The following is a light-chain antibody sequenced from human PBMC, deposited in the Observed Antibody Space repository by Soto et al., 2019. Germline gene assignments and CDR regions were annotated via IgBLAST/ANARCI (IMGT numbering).Light chain of an antibody. V-gene: IGKV2-30*01. CDR1: QSLVYGDGNTY. CDR2: KIS. Sequence: VVITQSPLSLPVTLGQPASISCSSSQSLVYGDGNTYLNWFQQRPGQSPRRLIYKISNRDSGVPSRFSGSGSGTEFTLTISSLQPDDFATYYCQQYNSYWTFGQGTKVDI. J-gene: IGKJ1*01. CDR3: QQYNSYWT.